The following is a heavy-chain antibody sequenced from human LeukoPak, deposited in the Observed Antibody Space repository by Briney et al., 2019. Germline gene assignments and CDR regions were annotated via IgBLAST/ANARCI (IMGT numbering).Heavy chain of an antibody. J-gene: IGHJ4*02. CDR2: AYYSGHT. CDR1: GGSISDNY. Sequence: SETLSLTCTVSGGSISDNYWSWIRPPPGKGLEWIGYAYYSGHTNYNSSLKGRVTMSLDTSKSQFSLRLSSVTAADTAVYFCARHPFATPFDYWGPGTLVTVSS. CDR3: ARHPFATPFDY. V-gene: IGHV4-59*08. D-gene: IGHD2-15*01.